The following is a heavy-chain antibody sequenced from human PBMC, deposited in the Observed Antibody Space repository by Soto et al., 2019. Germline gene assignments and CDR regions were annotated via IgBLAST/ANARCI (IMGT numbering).Heavy chain of an antibody. J-gene: IGHJ5*02. Sequence: QVQLQQWGAGLLKPSETLSLTCAVYGGSFSGYYWSWIRQPPGKGLEWIGEINHSGSTNYNPSLKSRVTLSVDTSKNQFSLKLSSVTAADTAVYYCARGAARGFGELLKVLRLNWFDPWGQGTLVTVSS. CDR1: GGSFSGYY. V-gene: IGHV4-34*01. CDR2: INHSGST. D-gene: IGHD3-10*01. CDR3: ARGAARGFGELLKVLRLNWFDP.